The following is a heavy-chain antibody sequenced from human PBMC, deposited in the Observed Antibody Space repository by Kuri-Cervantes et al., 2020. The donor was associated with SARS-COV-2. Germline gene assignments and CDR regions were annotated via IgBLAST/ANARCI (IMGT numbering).Heavy chain of an antibody. J-gene: IGHJ4*02. CDR3: AKSGYSYAYSAQEIDY. CDR1: GFTFNTFA. Sequence: GESLKISCAASGFTFNTFAMSWVRQAPGKGLEWVSGISGSGGHTYYPDSVRGRFTISRDNSKNMVYLQMNSLRAEDTAVYYCAKSGYSYAYSAQEIDYWGQGTLVTVSS. V-gene: IGHV3-23*01. CDR2: ISGSGGHT. D-gene: IGHD5-18*01.